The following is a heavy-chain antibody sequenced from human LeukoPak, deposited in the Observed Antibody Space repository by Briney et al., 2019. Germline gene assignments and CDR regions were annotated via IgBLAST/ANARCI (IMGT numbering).Heavy chain of an antibody. J-gene: IGHJ5*02. V-gene: IGHV3-43*02. D-gene: IGHD3-22*01. Sequence: QPGGSLRLSCAASGFTFDDYAMHWVRQAPGKGLEWVSLISGDGGSTYYADSVKGRFTISRDNSKNSLYLQMNSLRTEDTALYYCAKSNLYYYDSSGNLNWFDPWGQGTLVTVSS. CDR2: ISGDGGST. CDR1: GFTFDDYA. CDR3: AKSNLYYYDSSGNLNWFDP.